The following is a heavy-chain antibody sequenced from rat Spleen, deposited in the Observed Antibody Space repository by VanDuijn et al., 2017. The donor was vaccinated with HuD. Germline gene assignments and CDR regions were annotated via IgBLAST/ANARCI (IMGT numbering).Heavy chain of an antibody. CDR3: ARHWGY. CDR2: ITNTGDNA. V-gene: IGHV5-25*01. D-gene: IGHD4-6*01. Sequence: VQLVESGGGLVQPGRSMRLSCSASGFTFEYYYMAWVRQAPGKGLEWVASITNTGDNAHYPDFVKGRFTISRENAKSTLYLQMDSLRSEDTATYYCARHWGYWGQGVMVTVSS. J-gene: IGHJ2*01. CDR1: GFTFEYYY.